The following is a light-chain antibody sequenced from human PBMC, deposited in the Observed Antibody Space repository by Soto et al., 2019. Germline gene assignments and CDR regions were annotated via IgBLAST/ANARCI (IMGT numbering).Light chain of an antibody. CDR3: QSFDTSLSGLVV. Sequence: QSVLTQPPSMSGAPRQRVTISCTGSSSNIGAGYDVHWYQQHPGTAPKLLIFDNNNRPSGVPDRFSGSKSDTSASLAITGLQAEDEADYYCQSFDTSLSGLVVFGGGTKVTVL. V-gene: IGLV1-40*01. CDR1: SSNIGAGYD. CDR2: DNN. J-gene: IGLJ2*01.